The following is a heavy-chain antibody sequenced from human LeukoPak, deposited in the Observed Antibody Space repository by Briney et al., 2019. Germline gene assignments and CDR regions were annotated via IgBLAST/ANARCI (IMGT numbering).Heavy chain of an antibody. J-gene: IGHJ4*02. CDR1: GFTFSSAW. CDR2: VSGNGRTT. CDR3: ANWREGVRPDFES. Sequence: GESLTLSCAASGFTFSSAWMAWVRQAPGKGLEWVSVVSGNGRTTYYADSVKGRFTISRDNSKSHMYGQMNSLRAEDTAVYFCANWREGVRPDFESWGQGTLVTVSS. D-gene: IGHD3-9*01. V-gene: IGHV3-23*01.